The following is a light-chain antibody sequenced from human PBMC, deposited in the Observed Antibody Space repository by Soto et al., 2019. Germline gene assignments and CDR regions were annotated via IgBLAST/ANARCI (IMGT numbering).Light chain of an antibody. V-gene: IGKV3-20*01. CDR2: GAS. CDR1: QTIRSNN. CDR3: QQYGSSPWT. J-gene: IGKJ1*01. Sequence: ETVLTQSPGTLSLSPGERATLSCRASQTIRSNNLAWYRQTPGQAPRLLIYGASNRATGIADRFSGSGSGTDFPLIISRLEPEDFALYYCQQYGSSPWTFGQGTKVEIK.